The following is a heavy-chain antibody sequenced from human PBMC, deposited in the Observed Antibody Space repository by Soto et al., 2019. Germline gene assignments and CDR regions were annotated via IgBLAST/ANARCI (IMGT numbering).Heavy chain of an antibody. Sequence: QVQLVESGGGVVQPGRSLRLSCAASGFTFSSYGMHWVRQAPGKGLEWVAVIWYDGSNKYYADSVKGRFTISRDNSKNMLYLQVTSLRAEDTAVYYCARGETRGYSYGFRLDYWGQGTLVTVSS. CDR3: ARGETRGYSYGFRLDY. J-gene: IGHJ4*02. CDR1: GFTFSSYG. CDR2: IWYDGSNK. V-gene: IGHV3-33*01. D-gene: IGHD5-18*01.